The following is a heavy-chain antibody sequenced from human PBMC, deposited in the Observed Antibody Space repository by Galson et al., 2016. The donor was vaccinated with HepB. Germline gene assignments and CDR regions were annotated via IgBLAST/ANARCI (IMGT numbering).Heavy chain of an antibody. Sequence: SLRLSCAASGFTFTNYWMNWVRPTPEKGLEWVANISPDGGEKYYVDSVKGRFTISRDNAKNSLSVQMNSLRSDDTAVYYCAGTTVASGGTRRFDYWGQGTLVTVSS. D-gene: IGHD1-14*01. J-gene: IGHJ4*02. CDR2: ISPDGGEK. CDR1: GFTFTNYW. V-gene: IGHV3-7*04. CDR3: AGTTVASGGTRRFDY.